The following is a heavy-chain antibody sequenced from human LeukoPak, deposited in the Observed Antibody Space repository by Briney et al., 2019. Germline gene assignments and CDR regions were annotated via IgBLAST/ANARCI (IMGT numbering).Heavy chain of an antibody. V-gene: IGHV1-18*01. D-gene: IGHD3-3*01. CDR3: AREGIFGAVTDAFDI. Sequence: ASVKVSCKASGYTFTSYDINWVRQATGQGLEWMGWMNPNSGNTNYAQKLQGRVTMTTDTSTSTAYMELRSLRSDDTAVYYCAREGIFGAVTDAFDIWGQGTMVTVSS. CDR2: MNPNSGNT. J-gene: IGHJ3*02. CDR1: GYTFTSYD.